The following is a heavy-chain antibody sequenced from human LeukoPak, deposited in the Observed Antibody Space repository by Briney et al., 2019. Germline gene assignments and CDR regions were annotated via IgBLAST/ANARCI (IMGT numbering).Heavy chain of an antibody. Sequence: GGSLRLSCAASGFTFDDYGMSWVRQAPGKGLEWVAIILYDGSNQYHADSVKGRFTISRDNSKNTLYLQMNSLRPEDTAVYYCARQGDRYFDYWGQGTLVTASS. CDR2: ILYDGSNQ. V-gene: IGHV3-30*03. CDR3: ARQGDRYFDY. CDR1: GFTFDDYG. J-gene: IGHJ4*02. D-gene: IGHD3-16*01.